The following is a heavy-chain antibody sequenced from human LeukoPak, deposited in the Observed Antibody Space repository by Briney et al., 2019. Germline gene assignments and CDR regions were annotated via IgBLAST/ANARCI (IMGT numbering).Heavy chain of an antibody. J-gene: IGHJ4*02. V-gene: IGHV3-23*01. CDR1: GFTFSSSA. Sequence: GGSLRLSCAASGFTFSSSAMSWVRQAPGKGLYWVSAISGSGTGTYYADSVKGRFTIFRDNSKNTLYLQMNSLRAEDTAVYYCAKEGGTGTRFDYWGQGTLVTVSS. D-gene: IGHD1-7*01. CDR2: ISGSGTGT. CDR3: AKEGGTGTRFDY.